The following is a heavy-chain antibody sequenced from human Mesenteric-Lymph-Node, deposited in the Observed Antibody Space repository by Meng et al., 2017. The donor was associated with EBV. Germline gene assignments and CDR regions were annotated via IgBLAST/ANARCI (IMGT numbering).Heavy chain of an antibody. CDR1: GNSVSSHEFS. Sequence: QVHLQDAGSGLVTPSQTLSLTSVVSGNSVSSHEFSWSWIRQPPGKGLEWIGFIYHAGATNYNPSLKSRVTLSIDKSQNQFSLRLSSVSAADTAVYYCARGGDYHDYWGQGILVTVSS. J-gene: IGHJ4*02. CDR3: ARGGDYHDY. CDR2: IYHAGAT. V-gene: IGHV4-30-2*01.